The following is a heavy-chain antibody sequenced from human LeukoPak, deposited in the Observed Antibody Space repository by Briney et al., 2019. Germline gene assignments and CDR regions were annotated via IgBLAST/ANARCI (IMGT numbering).Heavy chain of an antibody. Sequence: GGSLRLSCAASGFTFSSYWMHWVRQAPGKGLVWVSRINSDGSSTSYADSVKGRFTISRDNAKNSLYLQMNSLRAEDTAVYYCARDTEYYYDSSGYRTFDYWGQGTLVTVSS. D-gene: IGHD3-22*01. CDR3: ARDTEYYYDSSGYRTFDY. J-gene: IGHJ4*02. V-gene: IGHV3-74*01. CDR2: INSDGSST. CDR1: GFTFSSYW.